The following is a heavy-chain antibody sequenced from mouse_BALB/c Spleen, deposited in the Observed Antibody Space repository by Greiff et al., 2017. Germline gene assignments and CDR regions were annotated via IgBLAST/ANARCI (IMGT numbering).Heavy chain of an antibody. Sequence: EVKLMESGGGLVQPGGSRKLSCAASGFTFSSFGMHWVRQAPEKGLEWVAYISSGSSTIYYADTVKGRFTISRDNPKNTLFLQMTSLRSEDTAMYYCAINGYEDAMDYWGQGTSVTVSS. CDR2: ISSGSSTI. D-gene: IGHD2-2*01. CDR1: GFTFSSFG. CDR3: AINGYEDAMDY. V-gene: IGHV5-17*02. J-gene: IGHJ4*01.